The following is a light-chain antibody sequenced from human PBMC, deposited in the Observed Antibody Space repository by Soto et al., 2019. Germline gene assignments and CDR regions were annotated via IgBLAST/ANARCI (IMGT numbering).Light chain of an antibody. V-gene: IGKV2-28*01. CDR1: QSLLHSNGYNY. CDR2: LGS. Sequence: DIVMTQSPLSLPVTPGEPASISCRSSQSLLHSNGYNYLDWYLQKPGQSPQLLIYLGSNRASGVPDRFSGSGSGTEFTLKIRRVEAEDVGVYYCMQALHTPGTFGPGTKVDIK. CDR3: MQALHTPGT. J-gene: IGKJ3*01.